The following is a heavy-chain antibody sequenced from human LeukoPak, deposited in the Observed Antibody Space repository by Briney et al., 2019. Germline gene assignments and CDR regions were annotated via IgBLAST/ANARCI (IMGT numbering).Heavy chain of an antibody. Sequence: GGSLRLSCAASGFTFSSYGMHWVRQAPGKGLEWVAFIRYDGSNKYYADSVKGRFTISRDNSKDTLYLQMNSLRAEDTAVYYCAKDSCSGGSCYSYFDYWGQGTLVTVSS. CDR3: AKDSCSGGSCYSYFDY. D-gene: IGHD2-15*01. J-gene: IGHJ4*02. CDR2: IRYDGSNK. CDR1: GFTFSSYG. V-gene: IGHV3-30*02.